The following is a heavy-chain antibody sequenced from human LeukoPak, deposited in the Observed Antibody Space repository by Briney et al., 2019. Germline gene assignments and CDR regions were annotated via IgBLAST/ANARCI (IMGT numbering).Heavy chain of an antibody. D-gene: IGHD5-24*01. J-gene: IGHJ4*02. CDR2: ISSSGSTI. CDR3: ARERLIGGYNQDYFDY. CDR1: GFTFSDYY. V-gene: IGHV3-11*01. Sequence: GGSLRLSCAASGFTFSDYYMSWIRQAPGKGLEWVSYISSSGSTIYYADSVKGRFTISRDNAKNSLYLQMNSLRAEDTAVYYCARERLIGGYNQDYFDYWGQGTLVTVSS.